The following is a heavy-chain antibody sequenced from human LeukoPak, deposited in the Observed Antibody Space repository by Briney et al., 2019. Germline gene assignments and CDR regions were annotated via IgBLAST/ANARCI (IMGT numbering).Heavy chain of an antibody. CDR3: TRPYYDYLTGYYSDY. J-gene: IGHJ4*02. V-gene: IGHV3-49*04. CDR2: LGSTAYGGTT. CDR1: GFTFSNYP. Sequence: PGRSLRLSCTTSGFTFSNYPMSWVRQAPGKGLEWLALLGSTAYGGTTKYAASVKGRFTISRDDSKIIAYLQMDSLKTEDTAVYYCTRPYYDYLTGYYSDYWGQGTLVTVSS. D-gene: IGHD3-9*01.